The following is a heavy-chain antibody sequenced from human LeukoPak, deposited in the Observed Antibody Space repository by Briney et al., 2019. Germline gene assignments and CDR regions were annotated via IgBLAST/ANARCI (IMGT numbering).Heavy chain of an antibody. CDR1: GFTFSNYE. CDR2: IIDNGKAK. D-gene: IGHD6-13*01. CDR3: ARARIAATLIDY. V-gene: IGHV3-48*03. Sequence: PGGSLRLSCAASGFTFSNYEMNWVRHTPGKGLEWGSFIIDNGKAKSYVDSVRGRFIISRENAKTSLFLQMSRLRVEDTAVYYCARARIAATLIDYWGPGTLVTVSS. J-gene: IGHJ4*02.